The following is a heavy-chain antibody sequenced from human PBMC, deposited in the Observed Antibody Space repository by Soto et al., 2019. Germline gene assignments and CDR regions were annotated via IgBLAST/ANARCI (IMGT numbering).Heavy chain of an antibody. V-gene: IGHV3-53*01. D-gene: IGHD2-15*01. CDR3: ARGPAASGRYYYYYYGMDV. Sequence: PGGSLRLSCAASGFTFSSYSMSWVRQAPGKGLEWVSVIYSGGSTYYADSVKGRFTISRDNSKNTLYLQMNSLRAEDTAVYYCARGPAASGRYYYYYYGMDVWGQGTTVTVSS. J-gene: IGHJ6*02. CDR1: GFTFSSYS. CDR2: IYSGGST.